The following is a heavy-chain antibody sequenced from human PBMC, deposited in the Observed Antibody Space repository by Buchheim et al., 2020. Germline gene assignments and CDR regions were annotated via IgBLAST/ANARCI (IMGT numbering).Heavy chain of an antibody. CDR2: ISSTGGTI. J-gene: IGHJ4*02. CDR1: GFTFRSYE. Sequence: EVQLVESGGGLVQPGGSLRLSCTASGFTFRSYEMNWVRQAPGKGLEWVSYISSTGGTIHYADSVKGRFTISRDTAKNSLYLQMDSLRAEDTAVYYCARYCSGGSCYSTDSNFDYWGQGTL. V-gene: IGHV3-48*03. D-gene: IGHD2-15*01. CDR3: ARYCSGGSCYSTDSNFDY.